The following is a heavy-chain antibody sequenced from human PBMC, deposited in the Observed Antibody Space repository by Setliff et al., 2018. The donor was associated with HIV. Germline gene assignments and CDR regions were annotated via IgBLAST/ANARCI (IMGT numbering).Heavy chain of an antibody. CDR3: ARSRGTQQEEYYFDY. CDR2: IYYSGST. V-gene: IGHV4-39*07. J-gene: IGHJ4*02. CDR1: DGSISSSSYY. Sequence: SETLSLTCTVSDGSISSSSYYWGWIRQPPGKGLEWIGSIYYSGSTYYNPSLKSRVTISVDTSKNQFSLKLTSVTAADTAVYYCARSRGTQQEEYYFDYWGPGTLVTVSS. D-gene: IGHD5-12*01.